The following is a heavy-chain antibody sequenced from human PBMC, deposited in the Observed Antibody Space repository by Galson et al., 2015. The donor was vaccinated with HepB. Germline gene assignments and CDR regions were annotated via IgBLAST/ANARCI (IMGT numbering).Heavy chain of an antibody. CDR3: ARVRSGSYYNPYYYYGMDV. D-gene: IGHD3-10*01. V-gene: IGHV3-33*01. CDR2: IWYDGSNK. Sequence: SLRLSCAASGFTFSSYGMHWVRQAPGKGLEWVAVIWYDGSNKYYADSVKGRFTISRDNSKNTLYLQMNSLRAEDTAVYYCARVRSGSYYNPYYYYGMDVWGQGTTVTVSS. J-gene: IGHJ6*02. CDR1: GFTFSSYG.